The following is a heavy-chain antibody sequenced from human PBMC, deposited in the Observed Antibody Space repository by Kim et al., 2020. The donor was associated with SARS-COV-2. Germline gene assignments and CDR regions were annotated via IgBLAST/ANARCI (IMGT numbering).Heavy chain of an antibody. D-gene: IGHD6-13*01. CDR1: GFTFSSYG. V-gene: IGHV3-33*01. Sequence: GGSLRLSCAASGFTFSSYGMHWVRQAPGKGLEWVAVIWYDGRSKYYADSVKGRFTVSRDNSKNTLYLQLNYLRADDTGVYFCARDKAAGTNWFDLWGQGTLVTVSS. CDR2: IWYDGRSK. J-gene: IGHJ5*02. CDR3: ARDKAAGTNWFDL.